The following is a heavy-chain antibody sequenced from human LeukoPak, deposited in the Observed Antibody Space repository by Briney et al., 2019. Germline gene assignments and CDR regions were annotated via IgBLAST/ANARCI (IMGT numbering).Heavy chain of an antibody. J-gene: IGHJ4*02. Sequence: PGGSLRLSCAVSGFTLSSNWMHWVRQVPGKGLEWVSGISWNSGSIGYADSVKGRFTISRDNAKNSLYLQMNSLRAEDTALYYCAKAIGSTPEYDFDYWGQGTLVTVSS. D-gene: IGHD1-14*01. CDR1: GFTLSSNW. CDR2: ISWNSGSI. CDR3: AKAIGSTPEYDFDY. V-gene: IGHV3-9*01.